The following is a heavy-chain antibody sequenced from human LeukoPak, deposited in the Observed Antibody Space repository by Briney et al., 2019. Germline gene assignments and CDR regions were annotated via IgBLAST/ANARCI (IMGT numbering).Heavy chain of an antibody. D-gene: IGHD5-18*01. V-gene: IGHV3-73*01. J-gene: IGHJ6*03. CDR2: IRSKANSYAT. CDR1: GFTFSGSA. CDR3: TRQSYDSTGHYYYYYMDV. Sequence: GGSLRLSCAAPGFTFSGSAMHWVRQASGKGLEWVGRIRSKANSYATAYAASVKGRFTISRDYSKNTAYLQMNSLKTEDTAVYYCTRQSYDSTGHYYYYYMDVWGKGTTVTVSS.